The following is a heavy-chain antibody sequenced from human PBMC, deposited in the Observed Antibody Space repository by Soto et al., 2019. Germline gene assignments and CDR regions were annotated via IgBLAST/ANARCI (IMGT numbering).Heavy chain of an antibody. V-gene: IGHV6-1*01. J-gene: IGHJ6*03. D-gene: IGHD4-17*01. Sequence: SQTLSLTCAISGDSVSSNSAAWNWIRQSPSRGLEWLGRTYYRSKWYNDYAVSVKSRITINPDTSKNQFSLQLNSVTPEDTAVYYCARADYGDLGYYYYYMDVWGKGTTVTVSS. CDR3: ARADYGDLGYYYYYMDV. CDR1: GDSVSSNSAA. CDR2: TYYRSKWYN.